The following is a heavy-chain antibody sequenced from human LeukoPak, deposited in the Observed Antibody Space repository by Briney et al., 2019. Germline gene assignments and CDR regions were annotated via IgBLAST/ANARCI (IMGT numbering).Heavy chain of an antibody. J-gene: IGHJ4*02. V-gene: IGHV4-39*01. Sequence: SETPSLTCTVSGGSIISSSYYWGWIRQPPGKGLEWIGSIYYSGSIYYNPSLKSRVTISVDTSKNQFSLKLSSVTAADTAVYYCARHLARGYSYGYDYWGQGTLVTVSS. CDR2: IYYSGSI. CDR1: GGSIISSSYY. CDR3: ARHLARGYSYGYDY. D-gene: IGHD5-18*01.